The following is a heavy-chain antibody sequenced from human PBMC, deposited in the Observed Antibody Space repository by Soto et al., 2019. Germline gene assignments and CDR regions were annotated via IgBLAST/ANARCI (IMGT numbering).Heavy chain of an antibody. CDR1: GGTFSSYA. CDR2: IIPIFGTA. D-gene: IGHD1-1*01. V-gene: IGHV1-69*12. Sequence: QVQLVQSGAEVKKPGSSVKVSCKASGGTFSSYAISWVRQAPGQGLEWMGGIIPIFGTANYAQKFQGRVTITADESTSTAYMELSSLRSGDTAVYYCARWYWIDGVGYYYGMDVWGQGTKVTVSS. J-gene: IGHJ6*02. CDR3: ARWYWIDGVGYYYGMDV.